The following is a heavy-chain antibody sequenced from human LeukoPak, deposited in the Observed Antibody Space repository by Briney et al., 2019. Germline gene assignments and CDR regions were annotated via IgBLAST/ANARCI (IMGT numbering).Heavy chain of an antibody. J-gene: IGHJ6*03. CDR3: AKVAVGGSYTLRDPRSRHSNYYYYYYMDV. Sequence: QTGGSLRLSCAASGFTFSSHHMNWVRQAPGKGLEWVANIKQDTREKYYVDSVKGRFTISRDNAKNSLYLQMNSLRAEDTAVYYCAKVAVGGSYTLRDPRSRHSNYYYYYYMDVWGKGTTVTVSS. V-gene: IGHV3-7*03. D-gene: IGHD1-26*01. CDR2: IKQDTREK. CDR1: GFTFSSHH.